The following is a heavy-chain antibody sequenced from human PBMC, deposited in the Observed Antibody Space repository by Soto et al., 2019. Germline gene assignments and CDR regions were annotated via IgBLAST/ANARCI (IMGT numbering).Heavy chain of an antibody. CDR3: ARGRDGYNPFDY. V-gene: IGHV1-69*13. Sequence: APVKVSCKASGGTFSSYAISWVRQAPGQGLEWMGGIIPIFGTANYAQKFQGRVTITADESTSTAYMELSSLRSEDTAVYYCARGRDGYNPFDYWGQGTLVTVSS. J-gene: IGHJ4*02. CDR2: IIPIFGTA. CDR1: GGTFSSYA. D-gene: IGHD5-12*01.